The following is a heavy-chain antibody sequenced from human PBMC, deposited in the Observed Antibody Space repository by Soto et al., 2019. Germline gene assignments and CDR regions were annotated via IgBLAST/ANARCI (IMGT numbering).Heavy chain of an antibody. J-gene: IGHJ4*02. Sequence: QVQLVQSGAEVKKPGASVKVSCKASGYTFTSYDINWVRHASGQGLEWMGWMNPNSGNTVYAQKFQGRVTMTRNTSISTAYMELSSLRSEHTAVYYCARDASTKAFEYWGQGTLVTVSS. CDR3: ARDASTKAFEY. V-gene: IGHV1-8*01. CDR1: GYTFTSYD. D-gene: IGHD5-12*01. CDR2: MNPNSGNT.